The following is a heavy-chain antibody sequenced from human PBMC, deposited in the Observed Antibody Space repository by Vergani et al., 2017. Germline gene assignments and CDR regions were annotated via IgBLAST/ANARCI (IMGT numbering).Heavy chain of an antibody. Sequence: QVQLVESGGGVVQPGGSLRLSCAASGFTFSSYGMHWVRQAPGKGLEWVAFIRYDGSNKYYADSLKGRFTISRDNSKNTLYLQMNSLRAEDTAVYYCAKGPSGYCSXGSCYVYYYYGMDVWGQGTTVTVSS. CDR3: AKGPSGYCSXGSCYVYYYYGMDV. J-gene: IGHJ6*02. CDR1: GFTFSSYG. CDR2: IRYDGSNK. V-gene: IGHV3-30*02. D-gene: IGHD2-15*01.